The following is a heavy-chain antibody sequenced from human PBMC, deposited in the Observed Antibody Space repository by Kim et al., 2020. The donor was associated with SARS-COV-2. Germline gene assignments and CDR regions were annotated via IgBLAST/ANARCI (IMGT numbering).Heavy chain of an antibody. Sequence: GRFTISRDNSKNTLYLQMNSLRAEDTAVYYCARGPHYYGSGSYLKNYFDYWGQGTLVTVSS. J-gene: IGHJ4*02. CDR3: ARGPHYYGSGSYLKNYFDY. D-gene: IGHD3-10*01. V-gene: IGHV3-30*07.